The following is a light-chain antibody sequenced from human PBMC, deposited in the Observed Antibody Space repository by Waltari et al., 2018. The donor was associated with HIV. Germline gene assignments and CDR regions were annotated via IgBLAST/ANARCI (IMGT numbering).Light chain of an antibody. V-gene: IGKV3-20*01. Sequence: EIVLTQSPGTLSLSPGERATLSCRASQSVSISYLAWYQQKLVQAPRLLIYGASTRATGIPDRFSGRGSATDFTLTISRLEPEEFAMYYCQQYGSSPRTFGQGTKVEIK. CDR1: QSVSISY. CDR3: QQYGSSPRT. CDR2: GAS. J-gene: IGKJ1*01.